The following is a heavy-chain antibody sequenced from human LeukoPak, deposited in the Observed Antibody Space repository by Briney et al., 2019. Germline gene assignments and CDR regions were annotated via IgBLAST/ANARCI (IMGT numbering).Heavy chain of an antibody. CDR1: GFTFSSYG. CDR3: ARDMPITMVRGVISRVAFDI. Sequence: PGGSLRLSCAASGFTFSSYGMHWVRQAPGKGLEWVSSISSSSSYIYYADSVKGRFTISRDNAKNSLYLQMNSLRAEDTAVYYCARDMPITMVRGVISRVAFDIWGQGTMVTVSS. J-gene: IGHJ3*02. V-gene: IGHV3-21*01. D-gene: IGHD3-10*01. CDR2: ISSSSSYI.